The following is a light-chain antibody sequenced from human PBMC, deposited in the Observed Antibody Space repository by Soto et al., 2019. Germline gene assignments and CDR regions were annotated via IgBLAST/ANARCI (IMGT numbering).Light chain of an antibody. J-gene: IGKJ1*01. CDR1: QSIDSW. CDR2: KAS. CDR3: QQYNSFSTWT. Sequence: DIQMTQSPSTLSASVGDRVTLTCRASQSIDSWLAWYQQKPGKAPKLLIYKASSLETGVPSRFSGSGSGTEFTLTINSLQPDDSATYYCQQYNSFSTWTFGQGTKVEIK. V-gene: IGKV1-5*03.